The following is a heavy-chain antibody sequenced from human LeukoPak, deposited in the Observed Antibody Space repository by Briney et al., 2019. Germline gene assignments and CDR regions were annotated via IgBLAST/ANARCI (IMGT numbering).Heavy chain of an antibody. Sequence: GGSLRLSCAAPGFTFSSYPMHWFRQAPGKGREWVAVISYDGSNKYYADSVKGRFTISRDNSKNTLYLQMNSLRAEDTAVYYCARSYIAAAGTRWFDPWGQGTPVTVSS. V-gene: IGHV3-30-3*01. J-gene: IGHJ5*02. D-gene: IGHD6-13*01. CDR2: ISYDGSNK. CDR1: GFTFSSYP. CDR3: ARSYIAAAGTRWFDP.